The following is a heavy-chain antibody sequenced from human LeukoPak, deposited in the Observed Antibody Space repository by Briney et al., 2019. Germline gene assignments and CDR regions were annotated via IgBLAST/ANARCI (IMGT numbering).Heavy chain of an antibody. J-gene: IGHJ3*02. CDR1: GGSISSGSYY. CDR2: IYTSGST. D-gene: IGHD6-19*01. V-gene: IGHV4-61*02. CDR3: ARVGSGEAFDI. Sequence: SETLSLTCTVSGGSISSGSYYWSWIRQPAGKGLEWIGRIYTSGSTNYNPSLKSRVTISVDTSKNQFSLKLSSVTAADTAVYYCARVGSGEAFDIWGQGTMVTVSS.